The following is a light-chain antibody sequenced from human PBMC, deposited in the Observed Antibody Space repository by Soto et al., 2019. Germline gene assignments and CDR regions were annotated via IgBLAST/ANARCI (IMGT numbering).Light chain of an antibody. J-gene: IGLJ2*01. CDR1: NSNIGNNE. Sequence: QSVLTQPPSVSAAPGQKVTISCSGSNSNIGNNEVSWYQQVPGAAPRLLVYDNNKRPSGIPGRFSDAKFDTSATLVITGIQTGDEADDYCGTWDNRLRAAVFGGGTKVTVL. CDR3: GTWDNRLRAAV. V-gene: IGLV1-51*01. CDR2: DNN.